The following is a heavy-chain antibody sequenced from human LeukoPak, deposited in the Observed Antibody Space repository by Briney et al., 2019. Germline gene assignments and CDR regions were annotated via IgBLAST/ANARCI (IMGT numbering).Heavy chain of an antibody. J-gene: IGHJ3*02. CDR1: GLTFSGQW. D-gene: IGHD3-22*01. V-gene: IGHV3-48*03. CDR2: ISSSGSSI. CDR3: ARDSHKFDSSGYYPDAFDI. Sequence: GGSLRLSCAASGLTFSGQWMNWVRQAPGKGLEWVSYISSSGSSIYYADSVKGRFTISRDNAKKSLYLQMHSLRAEDTAVYYCARDSHKFDSSGYYPDAFDIWGQGTMVTVSS.